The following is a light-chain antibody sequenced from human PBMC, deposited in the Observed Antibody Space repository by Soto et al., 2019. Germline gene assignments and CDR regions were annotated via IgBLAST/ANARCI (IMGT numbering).Light chain of an antibody. CDR2: GAS. CDR3: QHYNNWPTT. CDR1: QSVSSN. J-gene: IGKJ5*01. Sequence: EIVLTQSPATLSVSPGERATLSCRASQSVSSNLAWYQQKPGQAPRLLMYGASTRATGIPARFSGSGSGTEFTLTISSLQSEDFAVYYCQHYNNWPTTFGQGTRLEIK. V-gene: IGKV3-15*01.